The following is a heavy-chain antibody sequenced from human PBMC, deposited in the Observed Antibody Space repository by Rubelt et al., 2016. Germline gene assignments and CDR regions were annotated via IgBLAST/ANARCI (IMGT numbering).Heavy chain of an antibody. J-gene: IGHJ4*02. CDR2: FDPEDGET. CDR3: ATTDRSWD. D-gene: IGHD6-13*01. V-gene: IGHV1-24*01. Sequence: APGKGLEWMGGFDPEDGETIYAQKFQGRVTMTEDTSTDTAYMELSSLRSEDTAVYYCATTDRSWDWGQGTLVTVSS.